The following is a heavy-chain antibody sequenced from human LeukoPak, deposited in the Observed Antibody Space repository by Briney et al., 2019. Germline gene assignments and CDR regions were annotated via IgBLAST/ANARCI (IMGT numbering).Heavy chain of an antibody. CDR1: GFTFSNAW. D-gene: IGHD1-26*01. V-gene: IGHV3-15*01. CDR3: TTEGIVGAHGD. J-gene: IGHJ4*02. Sequence: GGSLRLSCAASGFTFSNAWMSWVRQAPGKGLEWAGRIKSKTDGGTTDYAAPVKGRFTISRDDSKNTLYLQMNSLKTEDTAVYYCTTEGIVGAHGDWGQGTLVTVSS. CDR2: IKSKTDGGTT.